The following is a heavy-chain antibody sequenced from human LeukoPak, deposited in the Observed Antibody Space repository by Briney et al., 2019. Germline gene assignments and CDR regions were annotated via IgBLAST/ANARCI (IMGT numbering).Heavy chain of an antibody. CDR3: AKPHYYYDSSGYGY. CDR2: INPNSGGT. V-gene: IGHV1-2*02. Sequence: GASVKVSCKASGYTFTGYYMHWARQAPGQGLEWMGWINPNSGGTNYAQKFQGRVTMTRDTSISSAYMELSRLRSDDTAVYYCAKPHYYYDSSGYGYWGQGTLVSVSS. CDR1: GYTFTGYY. J-gene: IGHJ4*02. D-gene: IGHD3-22*01.